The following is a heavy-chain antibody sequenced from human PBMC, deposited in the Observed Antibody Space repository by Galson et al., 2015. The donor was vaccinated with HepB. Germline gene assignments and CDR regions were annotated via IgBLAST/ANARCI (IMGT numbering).Heavy chain of an antibody. J-gene: IGHJ4*02. Sequence: CAISGDSVSSNSAAWNWIRQSPSRGLEWLGRTYYRSKWYNDYAVSVKSRITINPDTSKNQFSLQLNSVTPEDTAVYYCAKEYSSSSGWALFDYWGQGTLVTVSS. CDR1: GDSVSSNSAA. CDR2: TYYRSKWYN. CDR3: AKEYSSSSGWALFDY. D-gene: IGHD6-6*01. V-gene: IGHV6-1*01.